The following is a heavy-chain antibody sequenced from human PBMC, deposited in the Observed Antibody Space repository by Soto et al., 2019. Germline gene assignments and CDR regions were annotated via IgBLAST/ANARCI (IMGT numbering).Heavy chain of an antibody. CDR1: GGTFSTFG. D-gene: IGHD1-26*01. CDR2: IIPFFGTT. Sequence: QVQLVQSGAEVKKPGSSVNVSCKASGGTFSTFGITWVRQASGQGREWMGGIIPFFGTTNYAQKFQGRVTITPDESTKTAYLELSRVTSEETGVYYCAARERVDAFHGWGQGTGVTVSS. CDR3: AARERVDAFHG. V-gene: IGHV1-69*01. J-gene: IGHJ3*01.